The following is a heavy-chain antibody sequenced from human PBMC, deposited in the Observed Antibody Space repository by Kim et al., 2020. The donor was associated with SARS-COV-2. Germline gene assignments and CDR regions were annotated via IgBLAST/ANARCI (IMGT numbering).Heavy chain of an antibody. CDR3: AKRDYYDSSGYYY. CDR2: IGGSGGST. J-gene: IGHJ4*02. CDR1: GFTFSTYA. D-gene: IGHD3-22*01. V-gene: IGHV3-23*01. Sequence: GGSLRLSCAASGFTFSTYAMSWVRQAPWKGLEWVSSIGGSGGSTDYTDSVKGRFIISRDNSKNTLYLQMNSLRAEDTAVYYCAKRDYYDSSGYYYWGQGTLVTVSS.